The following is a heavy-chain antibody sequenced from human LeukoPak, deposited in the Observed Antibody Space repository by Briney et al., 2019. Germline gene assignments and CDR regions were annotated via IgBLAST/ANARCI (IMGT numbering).Heavy chain of an antibody. V-gene: IGHV3-23*01. J-gene: IGHJ6*02. Sequence: GGSLRLSCAASGFTFSSYAMSWVRQAPGKGLEWVSAISGSGGSTYYADSVKGRFTISRDNSKNTLYLQMNSLRAEDTAVYYWAKDPTYYYGSGPMDVWGQGTTVTVSS. CDR3: AKDPTYYYGSGPMDV. CDR2: ISGSGGST. D-gene: IGHD3-10*01. CDR1: GFTFSSYA.